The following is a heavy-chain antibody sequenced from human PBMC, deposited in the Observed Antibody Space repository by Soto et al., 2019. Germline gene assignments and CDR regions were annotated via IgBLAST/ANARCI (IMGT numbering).Heavy chain of an antibody. CDR3: ARDVLAVGTGPHPGYFDY. V-gene: IGHV4-4*02. Sequence: SETLSLTCAVSGGSISSSNWWSWVRQPPGKGLEWIGEIYHSGSTNYNPSLKSRVTISVDKSKNQFSLKLSSVTAADTAVYYCARDVLAVGTGPHPGYFDYWGQGTLVTVSS. D-gene: IGHD1-1*01. CDR1: GGSISSSNW. J-gene: IGHJ4*02. CDR2: IYHSGST.